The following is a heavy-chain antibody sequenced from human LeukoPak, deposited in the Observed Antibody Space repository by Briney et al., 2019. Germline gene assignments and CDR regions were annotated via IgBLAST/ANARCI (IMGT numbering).Heavy chain of an antibody. CDR2: INHSGST. CDR3: ATLRSGSSSWYDC. V-gene: IGHV4-34*01. D-gene: IGHD6-13*01. CDR1: GGSFSDYY. Sequence: PSETLSLTCAVYGGSFSDYYWSWIRQPPGKGLEWIGEINHSGSTNYNPSLKSRVTISVDTSKNQFSLKLNSVSAADTAVYYCATLRSGSSSWYDCWGQGTLVTVSS. J-gene: IGHJ5*01.